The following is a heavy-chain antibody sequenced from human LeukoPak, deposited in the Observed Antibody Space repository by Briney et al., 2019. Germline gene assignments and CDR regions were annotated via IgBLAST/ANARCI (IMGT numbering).Heavy chain of an antibody. V-gene: IGHV1-46*01. CDR3: ARGCGVGSCYILDY. CDR1: GYTFTSYY. D-gene: IGHD2-15*01. Sequence: GASVKVSCKASGYTFTSYYVHWVRQAPGQGLEWMTMINPSGGSTGYAQKFQGRVTMTWDTSTTTVYMELSSLRSEDTAVYYCARGCGVGSCYILDYWGQGTLVTVSS. J-gene: IGHJ4*02. CDR2: INPSGGST.